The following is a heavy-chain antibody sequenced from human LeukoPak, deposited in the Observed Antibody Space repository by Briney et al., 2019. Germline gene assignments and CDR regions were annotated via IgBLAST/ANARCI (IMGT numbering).Heavy chain of an antibody. D-gene: IGHD1-26*01. CDR2: IYYSGST. CDR3: ARLVGASWFDS. CDR1: GGSISSYY. J-gene: IGHJ5*01. Sequence: SETLSLTCTVSGGSISSYYWSWIRQPPGKGLEWIGYIYYSGSTNYNPSLKSRVTISVDTSKNQFSLQLNSVTPEDTAVYYCARLVGASWFDSWGQGTLVTVSS. V-gene: IGHV4-59*12.